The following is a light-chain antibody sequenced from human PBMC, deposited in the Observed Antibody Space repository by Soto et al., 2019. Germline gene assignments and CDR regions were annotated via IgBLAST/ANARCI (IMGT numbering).Light chain of an antibody. CDR1: QSLLHSNGYSY. Sequence: DIVMTQSPLSLPVTPGEPASMSCRSSQSLLHSNGYSYFDWYLQKPGQSPQLLIYLGSNRASGVPDRFSGSGSGTDFTLKISRVEAEDVGVYYCMQALQIPPTFGQGTRLEIK. CDR2: LGS. CDR3: MQALQIPPT. V-gene: IGKV2-28*01. J-gene: IGKJ5*01.